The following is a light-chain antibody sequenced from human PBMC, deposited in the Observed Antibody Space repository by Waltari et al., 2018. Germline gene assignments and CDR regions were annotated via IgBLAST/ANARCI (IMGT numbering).Light chain of an antibody. J-gene: IGKJ4*01. V-gene: IGKV1-39*01. CDR1: QNIRSY. CDR2: GAS. CDR3: QQGYTAPLT. Sequence: DIQLTQSPSSLSASEGDRVTITRRASQNIRSYLNWYQQSPGKAPNLLIYGASSLQSGIPSRFSGSGYGTDFTLTISSLQPEDFTTYYCQQGYTAPLTFGGGTKLEIK.